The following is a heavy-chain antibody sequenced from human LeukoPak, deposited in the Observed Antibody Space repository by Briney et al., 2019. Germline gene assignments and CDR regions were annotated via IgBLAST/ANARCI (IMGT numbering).Heavy chain of an antibody. CDR2: IYYSGST. CDR1: GGSISSSSYY. CDR3: ARGRYGGTRRILTGYYISY. Sequence: SETLSLTCTVSGGSISSSSYYWGWIRQPPGKGLEWIGSIYYSGSTNYNPSLKSRVTISVDTSKNQFSLKLSSVTAADTAVYYCARGRYGGTRRILTGYYISYWGQGTLVTVSS. J-gene: IGHJ4*02. D-gene: IGHD3-9*01. V-gene: IGHV4-39*07.